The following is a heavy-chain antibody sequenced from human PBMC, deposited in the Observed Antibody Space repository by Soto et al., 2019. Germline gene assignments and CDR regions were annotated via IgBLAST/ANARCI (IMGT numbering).Heavy chain of an antibody. CDR1: GYTFTSYG. D-gene: IGHD3-10*01. V-gene: IGHV1-18*01. J-gene: IGHJ4*02. CDR2: ISPYNGNT. CDR3: AGEGLRFGELLPGRHY. Sequence: VQLVQSGAEVKKPGASVKVSCKASGYTFTSYGISWVRQAPGQGLEWMGGISPYNGNTNYAQKIQGRGTMATDTSTSTAYMELISLRADDTAVYYCAGEGLRFGELLPGRHYWGQGTLVTVSS.